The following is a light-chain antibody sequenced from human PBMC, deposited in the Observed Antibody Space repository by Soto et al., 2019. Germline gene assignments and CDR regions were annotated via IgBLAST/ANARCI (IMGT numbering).Light chain of an antibody. V-gene: IGLV4-69*01. CDR3: QTWVTGMEV. J-gene: IGLJ2*01. Sequence: QPVLTQSPSASASLGASVKLTCTLRSGHSSYAFAWHQQQPEKGPRYLMKLNSDGSHSKGDGIPDRFSGSSSGAERYLTISSLQSEDEADFYCQTWVTGMEVFGGGTQLTVL. CDR2: LNSDGSH. CDR1: SGHSSYA.